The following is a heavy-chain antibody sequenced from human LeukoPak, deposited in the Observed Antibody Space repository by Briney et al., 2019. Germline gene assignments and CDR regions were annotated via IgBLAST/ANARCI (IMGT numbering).Heavy chain of an antibody. Sequence: PGGSLRLSCAASGFTFSSYNMNWVRQAPGKGLEWVSYISSSSSTVYYADSVKGRFTISRDNAKNSLYLQMNSLRAEDAAVYYCAREDHLFSDTAAFDYWGQGTLVTVSS. CDR2: ISSSSSTV. D-gene: IGHD5-18*01. CDR3: AREDHLFSDTAAFDY. V-gene: IGHV3-48*01. J-gene: IGHJ4*02. CDR1: GFTFSSYN.